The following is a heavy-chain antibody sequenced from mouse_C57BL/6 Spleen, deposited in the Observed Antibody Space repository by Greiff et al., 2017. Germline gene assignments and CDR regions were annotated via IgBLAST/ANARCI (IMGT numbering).Heavy chain of an antibody. D-gene: IGHD2-5*01. V-gene: IGHV1-53*01. CDR3: AREKLIVTPYYYAMGY. Sequence: QVQLQQPGTELVKPGASVKLSCKASGYTFTSYWMHWVKQRPGQGLEWIGNINPSNGGTNYNEKFKSKATLTVDKSSSTAYMQLSSLTSEDSAVYYCAREKLIVTPYYYAMGYWGQGTSVTVSS. CDR2: INPSNGGT. J-gene: IGHJ4*01. CDR1: GYTFTSYW.